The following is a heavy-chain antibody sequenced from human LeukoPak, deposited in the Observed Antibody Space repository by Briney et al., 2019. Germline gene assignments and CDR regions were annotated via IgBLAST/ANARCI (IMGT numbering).Heavy chain of an antibody. CDR2: IYHSGST. CDR3: ARRGLTVTPDDY. D-gene: IGHD4-17*01. Sequence: SETLSLTCTVSGYSISSGYYWGWIRQPPGKGLEWIGSIYHSGSTYYNPSLKSRVTISVDTSKNQFSLRLSSVTAADTAVYYCARRGLTVTPDDYWGQGTLVTVSS. CDR1: GYSISSGYY. J-gene: IGHJ4*02. V-gene: IGHV4-38-2*02.